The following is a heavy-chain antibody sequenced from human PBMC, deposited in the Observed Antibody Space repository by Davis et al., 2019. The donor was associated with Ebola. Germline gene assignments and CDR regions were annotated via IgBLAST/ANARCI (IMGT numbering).Heavy chain of an antibody. CDR1: GNSFNSHW. V-gene: IGHV5-51*01. J-gene: IGHJ3*02. CDR3: ASLRRSITGFDDGYDI. D-gene: IGHD3-9*01. Sequence: GESLKISCKDSGNSFNSHWIGWVRQLPGKGLGWMGVIFTGNSDTRYSPSFRGQVTISADNSIKTAFLHWSSLKASDTAIYYCASLRRSITGFDDGYDIWGQGTMVTVSS. CDR2: IFTGNSDT.